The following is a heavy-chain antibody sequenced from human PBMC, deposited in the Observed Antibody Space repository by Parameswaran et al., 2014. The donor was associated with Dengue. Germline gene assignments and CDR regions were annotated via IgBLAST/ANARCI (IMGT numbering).Heavy chain of an antibody. J-gene: IGHJ4*02. CDR2: INSDGSST. CDR3: ARDTYYYYDSSGYFL. Sequence: VRQMPGKGLVWVSRINSDGSSTSYADSVKGRFTISRDNAKNTLYLQMNSLRVEDTAVYYCARDTYYYYDSSGYFLWGQGTLVTVSS. D-gene: IGHD3-22*01. V-gene: IGHV3-74*01.